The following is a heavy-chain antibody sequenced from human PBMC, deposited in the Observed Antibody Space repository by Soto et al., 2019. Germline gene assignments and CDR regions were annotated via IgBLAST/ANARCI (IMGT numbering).Heavy chain of an antibody. V-gene: IGHV4-34*01. CDR1: GGSFSGYY. CDR2: INHSGST. D-gene: IGHD2-15*01. Sequence: PWDPLSLTCAVYGGSFSGYYWSWIRQPPGKGLEWIGEINHSGSTNYNPSLKSRVTISVDTSKNQFSLKLSSVTAADTAVYYCARGHRGFCSGGSCYRAPDYLGQGTLVTVSS. CDR3: ARGHRGFCSGGSCYRAPDY. J-gene: IGHJ4*02.